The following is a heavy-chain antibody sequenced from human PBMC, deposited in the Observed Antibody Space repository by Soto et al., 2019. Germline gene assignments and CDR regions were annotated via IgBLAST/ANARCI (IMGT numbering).Heavy chain of an antibody. V-gene: IGHV1-69*01. Sequence: QVQLVQSGAEVKKPGSSVKVSCKASGGTFSSYAISWVRQAPGQGLEWMGGIIPIFGTANHAQKFQGRVTITADESTSTAYMELSSLRSEDTAVYYCARPLRLVGSGYYYYGMDVWGQGTTVTVSS. D-gene: IGHD3-3*01. CDR1: GGTFSSYA. CDR3: ARPLRLVGSGYYYYGMDV. J-gene: IGHJ6*02. CDR2: IIPIFGTA.